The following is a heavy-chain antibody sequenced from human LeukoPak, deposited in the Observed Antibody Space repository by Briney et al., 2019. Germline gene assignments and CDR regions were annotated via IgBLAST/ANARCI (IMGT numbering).Heavy chain of an antibody. CDR1: GYSFTSYW. CDR2: IYPGDSDT. D-gene: IGHD3-3*01. J-gene: IGHJ4*02. CDR3: ARTLNYDFWSGYYGFDY. V-gene: IGHV5-51*01. Sequence: GESLKISCKGSGYSFTSYWIGWVRQMPGKGLEWMGIIYPGDSDTRYSPSFQGQVTISADKSISTAYLQWSSLKASDTAMYYCARTLNYDFWSGYYGFDYWGQGTLVTVSS.